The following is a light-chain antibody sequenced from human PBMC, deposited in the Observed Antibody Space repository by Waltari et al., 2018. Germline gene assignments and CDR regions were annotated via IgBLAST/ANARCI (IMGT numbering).Light chain of an antibody. V-gene: IGLV2-23*01. J-gene: IGLJ3*02. Sequence: QSALTQPASVSGSPGQSITISCTGTSSGVGSYNLVSWYQQHPGQAPKLMIYEGSKRPSGVSNRFSGSKSGNTASLTISGLQAEDEADYYCCSYAGAVFGGGTKLTIL. CDR2: EGS. CDR1: SSGVGSYNL. CDR3: CSYAGAV.